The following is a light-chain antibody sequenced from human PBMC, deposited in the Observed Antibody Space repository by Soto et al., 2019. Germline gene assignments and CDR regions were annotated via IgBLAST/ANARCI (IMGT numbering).Light chain of an antibody. Sequence: ASVGDRVTITCRASQSISSWLAWYQQKPGKAPKLLIYDASSLESGVPSRFSGSGSGTEFTLTISSLQPDDFATYYCQQYNSYPSFGQGTKVDIK. CDR2: DAS. CDR3: QQYNSYPS. J-gene: IGKJ1*01. CDR1: QSISSW. V-gene: IGKV1-5*01.